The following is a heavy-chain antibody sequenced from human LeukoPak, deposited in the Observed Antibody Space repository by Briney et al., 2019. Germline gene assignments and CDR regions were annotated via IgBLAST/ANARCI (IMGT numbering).Heavy chain of an antibody. V-gene: IGHV4-34*01. J-gene: IGHJ5*02. CDR3: ARDRTTVTGNWFDP. CDR2: STYSGSA. Sequence: SETLSLTCAVHGGSFSGYLWSWIRQSPGKGREWIGESTYSGSANYNPSLKSRVTISVETSKNLFSLKLSSVTAADTAVYYCARDRTTVTGNWFDPWGQGTLVTVSS. CDR1: GGSFSGYL. D-gene: IGHD4-17*01.